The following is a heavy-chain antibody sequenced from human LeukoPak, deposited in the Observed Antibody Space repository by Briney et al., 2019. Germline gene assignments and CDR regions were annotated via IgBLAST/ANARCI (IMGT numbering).Heavy chain of an antibody. Sequence: SGGSLRLSCEASGLTFSDYYLTWIRQAPGKGLEWVSYISSSGETTYYADSVEGRFTISRDNDKNSLYLQMNSLRAEDTAVYYCARDRSGGIYYFDSWGQGALVTVAS. J-gene: IGHJ4*02. CDR2: ISSSGETT. D-gene: IGHD2-15*01. CDR1: GLTFSDYY. CDR3: ARDRSGGIYYFDS. V-gene: IGHV3-11*01.